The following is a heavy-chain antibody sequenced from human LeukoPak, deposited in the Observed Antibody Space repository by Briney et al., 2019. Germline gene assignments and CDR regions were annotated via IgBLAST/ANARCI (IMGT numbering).Heavy chain of an antibody. Sequence: PGGSLRLSCAASGFTFSSYGMHWVRQAPGKGLEWVALIGYDGTNEYYADSVKGRFTISRDNSKNTLYLQMKSLRAEDTAVYYCARGSGLVVRGDYFDYWGQGTLVTVSS. D-gene: IGHD3-10*01. J-gene: IGHJ4*02. CDR2: IGYDGTNE. CDR3: ARGSGLVVRGDYFDY. CDR1: GFTFSSYG. V-gene: IGHV3-33*01.